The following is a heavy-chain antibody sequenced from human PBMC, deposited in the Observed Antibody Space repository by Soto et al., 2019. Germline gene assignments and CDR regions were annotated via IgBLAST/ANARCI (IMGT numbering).Heavy chain of an antibody. J-gene: IGHJ4*02. D-gene: IGHD4-4*01. Sequence: SETLSLTCTVSGGSMSSNYWSWIRQSPAKGLEWIGFVYYGGTNYNPSFESRVTMSVDTPKKQFSLELSDVTAADTAVYYCVSYRGAFYFDHWGQGTLVTVSS. CDR2: VYYGGT. CDR1: GGSMSSNY. V-gene: IGHV4-59*01. CDR3: VSYRGAFYFDH.